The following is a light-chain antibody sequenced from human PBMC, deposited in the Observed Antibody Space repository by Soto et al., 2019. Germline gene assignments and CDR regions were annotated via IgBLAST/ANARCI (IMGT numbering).Light chain of an antibody. Sequence: QSVLTQPASVSGSPGQSITISCTGTSSDVWTYNLVSWYQQCPGKAPKLIIYEGSKRPSGVSKRFFGYKSGNTASLTISGLQAEYEAHYYCCSYAGIRGLVFGGGTKLTVL. CDR3: CSYAGIRGLV. J-gene: IGLJ2*01. V-gene: IGLV2-23*01. CDR1: SSDVWTYNL. CDR2: EGS.